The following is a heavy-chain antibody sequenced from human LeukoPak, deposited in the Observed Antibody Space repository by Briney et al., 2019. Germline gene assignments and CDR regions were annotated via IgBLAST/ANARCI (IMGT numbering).Heavy chain of an antibody. Sequence: PGSSVKVSCKASGGTFSSYTISWVRQAPGQGLEWMGRIIPILGTANYAQKFQGRVAITTDESTSTAYMELSSLRSEDTAVYYCAREWAPPYSSGWNDYWGQGTLVTVSS. J-gene: IGHJ4*02. CDR1: GGTFSSYT. CDR2: IIPILGTA. D-gene: IGHD6-19*01. V-gene: IGHV1-69*16. CDR3: AREWAPPYSSGWNDY.